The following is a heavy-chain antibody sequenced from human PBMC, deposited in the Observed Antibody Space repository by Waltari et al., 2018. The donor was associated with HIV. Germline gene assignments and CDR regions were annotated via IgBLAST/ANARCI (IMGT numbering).Heavy chain of an antibody. CDR2: IYSGGST. J-gene: IGHJ4*02. V-gene: IGHV3-53*01. Sequence: EVQLVESGGGLIQPGGSLRLSCAASGFTVSSNYMSWVRQAPGKGVGWVSVIYSGGSTYYADSVKGRFTISRDNSKNTLYLQMNSLRAEDTAVYYWASTGGTSYYFDYWGQGTLVTVSS. CDR3: ASTGGTSYYFDY. CDR1: GFTVSSNY. D-gene: IGHD2-8*02.